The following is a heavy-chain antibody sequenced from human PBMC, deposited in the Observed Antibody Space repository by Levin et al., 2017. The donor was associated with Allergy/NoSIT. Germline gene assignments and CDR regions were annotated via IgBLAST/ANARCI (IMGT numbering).Heavy chain of an antibody. V-gene: IGHV4-34*01. J-gene: IGHJ6*02. CDR3: ARQGSGGSYYYGMDV. CDR2: INHSGST. Sequence: SETLSLTCAVYGGSFSGYYWSWIRQPPGKGLEWIGEINHSGSTNYNPSLKSRVTISVDTSKNQFSLKLSSVTAADTAVYYCARQGSGGSYYYGMDVWGQGTTVTVSS. D-gene: IGHD2-15*01. CDR1: GGSFSGYY.